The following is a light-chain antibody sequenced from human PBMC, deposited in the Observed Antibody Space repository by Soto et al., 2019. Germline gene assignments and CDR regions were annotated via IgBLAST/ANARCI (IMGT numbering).Light chain of an antibody. Sequence: EIVLTQSPGTLSLSPVERATLSCRASQKISSRYLAWYLQKPGQAPRLLIYGASTRATGIPARFSGSGSGTEFTLTISGLQPDDGATYYCQQYSVYPWTFGQGTKVDIK. J-gene: IGKJ1*01. CDR1: QKISSRY. V-gene: IGKV3-20*01. CDR3: QQYSVYPWT. CDR2: GAS.